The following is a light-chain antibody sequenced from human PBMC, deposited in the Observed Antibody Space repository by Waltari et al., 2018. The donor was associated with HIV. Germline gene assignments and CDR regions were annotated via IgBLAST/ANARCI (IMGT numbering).Light chain of an antibody. CDR2: WAS. Sequence: DIVMTQSPDSLAVSLGERATVTCKARQTLLYSSNNKNYLAWYQHKPGQPPKLLIYWASTRQAVVPDRFSGSGSGTNFSLTINKLQAEDVATYYCQQYYRTPLTFGGGTRVGLK. CDR3: QQYYRTPLT. J-gene: IGKJ4*01. CDR1: QTLLYSSNNKNY. V-gene: IGKV4-1*01.